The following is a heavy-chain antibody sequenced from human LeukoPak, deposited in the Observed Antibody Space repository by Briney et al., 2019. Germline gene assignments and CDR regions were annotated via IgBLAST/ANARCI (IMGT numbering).Heavy chain of an antibody. D-gene: IGHD6-19*01. CDR2: IKQGGSEK. J-gene: IGHJ4*02. Sequence: GGSLRLSCAASGFTFSNYWMNWVRQAPGKGLEWVANIKQGGSEKYYVDSVKGRFTISRDNAKNSLYLQMNSLRAEDTAVYYCARGAYSSGWTPFDYWGQGTLVTVSS. V-gene: IGHV3-7*01. CDR3: ARGAYSSGWTPFDY. CDR1: GFTFSNYW.